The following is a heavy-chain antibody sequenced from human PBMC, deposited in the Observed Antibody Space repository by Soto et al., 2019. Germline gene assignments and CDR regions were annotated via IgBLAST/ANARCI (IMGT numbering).Heavy chain of an antibody. CDR3: AREGGFCSGGSGSPGTY. Sequence: QVQLVESGGGVVQPGRSLRLSCAASGFTFSSYGMHWVRQAPGKGLEWVAVIWYDGSNKYYADSVKGRFTISRDNSKNPRYLKRNTLRAENRAVYYWAREGGFCSGGSGSPGTYWGQGTLVTASS. CDR1: GFTFSSYG. V-gene: IGHV3-33*01. J-gene: IGHJ4*02. D-gene: IGHD2-15*01. CDR2: IWYDGSNK.